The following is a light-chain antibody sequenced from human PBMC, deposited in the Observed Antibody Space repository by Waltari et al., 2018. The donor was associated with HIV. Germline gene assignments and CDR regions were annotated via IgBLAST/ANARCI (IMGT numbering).Light chain of an antibody. Sequence: QVVVTQAPSASASLGASVKLNCTLSSEHRTYSIAWHQQRPGKGPRYLMKVNSHGSHTKGDGIPDRFAGSSSGAERHLTISSLQSEDEADYYCQSWTTDFWVFGGGTTLTVL. J-gene: IGLJ3*02. CDR3: QSWTTDFWV. CDR1: SEHRTYS. V-gene: IGLV4-69*01. CDR2: VNSHGSH.